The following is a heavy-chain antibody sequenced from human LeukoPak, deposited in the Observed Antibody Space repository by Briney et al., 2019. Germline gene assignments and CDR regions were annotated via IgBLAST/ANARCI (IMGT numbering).Heavy chain of an antibody. CDR2: IRSKAYGGTT. CDR3: TSTYDFWSGQTPTTPGG. D-gene: IGHD3-3*01. CDR1: GFTFSSYA. V-gene: IGHV3-49*04. Sequence: PGRSLRLSCAASGFTFSSYAMSWVRQAPGKGLEWVGFIRSKAYGGTTEYAASVKGRFTISRDDSKSIAYLQMNSLKTEDTAVYYCTSTYDFWSGQTPTTPGGWGQGTLVTVSS. J-gene: IGHJ4*02.